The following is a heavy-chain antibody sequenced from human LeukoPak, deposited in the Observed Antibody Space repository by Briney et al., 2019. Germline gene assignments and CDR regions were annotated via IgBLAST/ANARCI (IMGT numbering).Heavy chain of an antibody. Sequence: GASVKVSCRASGYTFTSYGISWVRQAPGQGLEWMGIINPSGGSTSYAQKFQGRVTMTRDTSTSTVYMELSSLRSEDTAVYYCARDINYDFWSGDWTAGYYFDYWGQGTLVTVSS. D-gene: IGHD3-3*01. CDR1: GYTFTSYG. V-gene: IGHV1-46*01. J-gene: IGHJ4*02. CDR2: INPSGGST. CDR3: ARDINYDFWSGDWTAGYYFDY.